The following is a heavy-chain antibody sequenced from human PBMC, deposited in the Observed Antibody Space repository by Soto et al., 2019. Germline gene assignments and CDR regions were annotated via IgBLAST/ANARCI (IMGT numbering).Heavy chain of an antibody. Sequence: GGSLRLSCAASGFTVSSNYMSWVRQAPGKGLEWVSVIYSGGSTYYADSVKGRFTISRDNSKNTLYLQMNSLRAEDTAVYYCARGYTYCGGDCYSVGAFDIWGQGTMVTVSS. CDR3: ARGYTYCGGDCYSVGAFDI. J-gene: IGHJ3*02. CDR1: GFTVSSNY. V-gene: IGHV3-53*01. D-gene: IGHD2-21*02. CDR2: IYSGGST.